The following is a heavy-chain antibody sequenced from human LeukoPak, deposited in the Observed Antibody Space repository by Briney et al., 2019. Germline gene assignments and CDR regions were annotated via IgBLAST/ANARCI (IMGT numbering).Heavy chain of an antibody. CDR2: VYPDDSDA. D-gene: IGHD4-17*01. J-gene: IGHJ4*02. CDR3: ARLENFGDYHIDY. CDR1: GCTFSASW. V-gene: IGHV5-51*01. Sequence: GEALQISCRGFGCTFSASWIGCVRQLPGEGLEWMGIVYPDDSDARYSPAFQGQVTISADKATTTAYLQWSSLKASDTAMYYCARLENFGDYHIDYWGQGTLVTVSS.